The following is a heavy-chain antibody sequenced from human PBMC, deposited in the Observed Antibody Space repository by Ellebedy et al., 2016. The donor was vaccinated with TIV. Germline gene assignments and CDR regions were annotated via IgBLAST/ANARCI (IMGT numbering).Heavy chain of an antibody. J-gene: IGHJ4*02. CDR1: GFTFTNAW. CDR3: TTTGDLRYPFYFDY. D-gene: IGHD3-10*01. V-gene: IGHV3-15*07. CDR2: IKSESDGGAT. Sequence: PGGSLRLSCAVSGFTFTNAWMNLVRQAPGKGLEWVALIKSESDGGATNYAAPVKGRFTISRDDSKNTLYLQMNSLKTEDTALYYCTTTGDLRYPFYFDYWGQGALVTVSS.